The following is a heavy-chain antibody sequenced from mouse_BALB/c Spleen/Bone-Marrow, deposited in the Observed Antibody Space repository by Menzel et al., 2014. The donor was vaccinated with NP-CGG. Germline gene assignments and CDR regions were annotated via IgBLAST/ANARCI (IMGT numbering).Heavy chain of an antibody. D-gene: IGHD2-2*01. CDR3: ASYVYGYYFDY. J-gene: IGHJ2*01. Sequence: DVKLVESGAELVKPGASVKLSCTASGFNVKDTYIHWVKQRPEQGLEWIGRIDPANGNTKYDPKFQGKATITADTSSNTAYLQLSSLTPEDTAVYYCASYVYGYYFDYWGQGTTLTVSS. CDR2: IDPANGNT. CDR1: GFNVKDTY. V-gene: IGHV14-3*02.